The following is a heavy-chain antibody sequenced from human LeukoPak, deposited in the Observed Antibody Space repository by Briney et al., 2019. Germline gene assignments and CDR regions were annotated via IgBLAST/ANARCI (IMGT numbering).Heavy chain of an antibody. V-gene: IGHV4-34*01. D-gene: IGHD4-23*01. CDR3: ARMTTVVFRTYYFDY. J-gene: IGHJ4*02. CDR2: INHSGST. Sequence: SETLSLTCAVYGGSFSGYYWSWIRQPPGKGLEWIGEINHSGSTNYNPSLKSRVTISVDTPKNQFSLKLSSVTAADTAVYYCARMTTVVFRTYYFDYWGQGTLVTVSS. CDR1: GGSFSGYY.